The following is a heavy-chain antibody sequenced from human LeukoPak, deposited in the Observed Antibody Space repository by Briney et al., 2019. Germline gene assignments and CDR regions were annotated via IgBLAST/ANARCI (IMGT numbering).Heavy chain of an antibody. CDR1: GGSISSYY. J-gene: IGHJ4*02. CDR3: ARTHCGGDCYSNYFDY. V-gene: IGHV4-59*01. CDR2: IYYSGST. Sequence: SETLSLTCTVSGGSISSYYWSWIRQPPGKGLEWIGYIYYSGSTNYNPSLKSRVTISVDTSKNQFSLKLSSVTAADTAVYYCARTHCGGDCYSNYFDYWGQGTLVTVSS. D-gene: IGHD2-21*02.